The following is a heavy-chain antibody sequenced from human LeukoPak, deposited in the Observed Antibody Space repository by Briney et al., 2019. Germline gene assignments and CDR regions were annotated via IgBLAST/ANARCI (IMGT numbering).Heavy chain of an antibody. J-gene: IGHJ4*02. CDR1: GYTFTGYY. Sequence: GASVKVSCKASGYTFTGYYMHWVRQAPGQGLEWMGWINPNSGGTNYAQKFQGRVTMTRDTSISTAYMELSRLRSDDTAVYYCASTQIPQGPAAVDYWGQGTLVTVSS. D-gene: IGHD6-13*01. V-gene: IGHV1-2*02. CDR2: INPNSGGT. CDR3: ASTQIPQGPAAVDY.